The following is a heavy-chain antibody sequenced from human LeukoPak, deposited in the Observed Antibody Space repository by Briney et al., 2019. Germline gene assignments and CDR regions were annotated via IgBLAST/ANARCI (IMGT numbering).Heavy chain of an antibody. V-gene: IGHV1-2*02. J-gene: IGHJ4*02. CDR2: INPKSGET. CDR3: ARGRIPAPGTFLYYFDY. Sequence: ASVKVSCKASGYPFTGYYMHWVRQAPGQGLEWMGWINPKSGETNYAQKFRGRVTMTRDTSISTAYMELSRLRSDDTAVYYCARGRIPAPGTFLYYFDYWGQGTLVTVSS. D-gene: IGHD6-13*01. CDR1: GYPFTGYY.